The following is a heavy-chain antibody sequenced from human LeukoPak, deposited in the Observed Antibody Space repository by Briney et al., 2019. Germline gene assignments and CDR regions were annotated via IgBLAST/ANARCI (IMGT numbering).Heavy chain of an antibody. CDR1: GFTFSSYE. D-gene: IGHD6-13*01. CDR3: ARVRRAAAGLSDWFDP. CDR2: IYYSGST. V-gene: IGHV4-59*08. Sequence: LRLSCAASGFTFSSYEMNWVRQAPGKGLEWIGYIYYSGSTNYNPSLKSRVTISVDTSKNQFSLKLSSVTAADTAVYYCARVRRAAAGLSDWFDPWGQGTLVTVSS. J-gene: IGHJ5*02.